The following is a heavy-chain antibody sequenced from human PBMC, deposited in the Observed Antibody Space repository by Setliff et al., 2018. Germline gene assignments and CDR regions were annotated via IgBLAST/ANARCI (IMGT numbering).Heavy chain of an antibody. Sequence: SETLSLTCTVSGGSVSSTSYYWGWIRQPPGKGLEWIGTIYYTGTTYYSPSLKSRVTISVDTSKNRFSLRLTSVTAADTAIYYCASRTTGPGGWFDYWGQGALVTVSS. CDR3: ASRTTGPGGWFDY. J-gene: IGHJ5*01. CDR2: IYYTGTT. D-gene: IGHD1-1*01. CDR1: GGSVSSTSYY. V-gene: IGHV4-39*01.